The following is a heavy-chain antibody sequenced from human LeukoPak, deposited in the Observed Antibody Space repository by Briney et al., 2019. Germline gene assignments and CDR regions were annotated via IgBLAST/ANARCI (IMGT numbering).Heavy chain of an antibody. CDR1: GGTFSSYA. D-gene: IGHD5-12*01. V-gene: IGHV1-69*13. J-gene: IGHJ4*02. CDR2: IIPIFGTA. CDR3: ARGLIVATMGGYFDY. Sequence: GASVKVSCKASGGTFSSYAISWVRQAPGQGLEWMGGIIPIFGTANYAQKFQGRVTITADESTSTAYMELSSLRSEDTAVYYCARGLIVATMGGYFDYWGQGTLVTVSS.